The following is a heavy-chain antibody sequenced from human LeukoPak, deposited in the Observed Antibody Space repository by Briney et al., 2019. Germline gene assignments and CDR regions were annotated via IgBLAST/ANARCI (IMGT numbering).Heavy chain of an antibody. J-gene: IGHJ4*02. CDR3: ATWRTAKTGFDY. V-gene: IGHV4-39*01. D-gene: IGHD1-1*01. CDR1: GGSISNNNYY. Sequence: SQTLSLTCTVSGGSISNNNYYWAWIRQPPGKGLECIGSIYYSGSPYYNPSLKSRVTISVDTSKNQFSLRLSSVTAADTAVYYCATWRTAKTGFDYWGQGTLVTVSS. CDR2: IYYSGSP.